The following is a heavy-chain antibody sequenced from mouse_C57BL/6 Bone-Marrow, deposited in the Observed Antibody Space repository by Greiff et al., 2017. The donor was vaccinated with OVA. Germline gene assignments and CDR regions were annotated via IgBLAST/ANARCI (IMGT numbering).Heavy chain of an antibody. CDR1: GYSFTGYY. CDR3: ARSSWDGPDY. D-gene: IGHD2-3*01. J-gene: IGHJ2*01. CDR2: INPSTGGT. V-gene: IGHV1-42*01. Sequence: EVQLQQSGPELVKPGASVKISCKASGYSFTGYYMNWVKQSPEKSLEWIGEINPSTGGTTYNQKFKAKATLTVEKSSSTAYMQLKSLTAEDSAVYYCARSSWDGPDYWGQGTTLTVSS.